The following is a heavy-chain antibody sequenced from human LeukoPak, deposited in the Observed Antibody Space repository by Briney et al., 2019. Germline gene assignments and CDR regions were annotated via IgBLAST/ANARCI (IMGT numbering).Heavy chain of an antibody. D-gene: IGHD1-26*01. J-gene: IGHJ4*02. CDR3: AKQEGWELGDYYFDY. V-gene: IGHV3-23*01. Sequence: GSLRLSCVASGFRFGDFAMSWVRLAPGQGLEWASSIRGSGDGTYYADSLKGRFTISRDNSRNTRYLQTNSLRAEDTALYYCAKQEGWELGDYYFDYWGQGTLVTVSS. CDR1: GFRFGDFA. CDR2: IRGSGDGT.